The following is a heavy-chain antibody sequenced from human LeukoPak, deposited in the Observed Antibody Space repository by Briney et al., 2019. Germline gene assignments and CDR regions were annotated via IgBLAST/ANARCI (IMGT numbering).Heavy chain of an antibody. CDR3: ARVSNRVYGSGSYHFDY. CDR1: GYTFTGYY. D-gene: IGHD3-10*01. V-gene: IGHV1-2*02. Sequence: ASVKVSCKASGYTFTGYYMYWVRQAPGQGLEWMGWINPNSGDTNYAQKFQGRVTMTGDTSISTAYMELSRLRSDDTAVYYCARVSNRVYGSGSYHFDYWGQGTLVTVSS. J-gene: IGHJ4*02. CDR2: INPNSGDT.